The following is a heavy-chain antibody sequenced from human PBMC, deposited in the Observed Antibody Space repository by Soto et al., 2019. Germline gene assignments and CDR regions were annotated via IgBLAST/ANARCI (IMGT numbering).Heavy chain of an antibody. Sequence: SETLSLTCVVSGGSVSSGGYSWNWIRQPPGKGLEWIGYMYQSGSTYYNPSLKSRVTVSVERSENQFSLKLSSVTAADTAVYYCARGAAANLGYYALDVWGQGTTVTVSS. V-gene: IGHV4-30-2*01. CDR2: MYQSGST. D-gene: IGHD6-25*01. J-gene: IGHJ6*02. CDR3: ARGAAANLGYYALDV. CDR1: GGSVSSGGYS.